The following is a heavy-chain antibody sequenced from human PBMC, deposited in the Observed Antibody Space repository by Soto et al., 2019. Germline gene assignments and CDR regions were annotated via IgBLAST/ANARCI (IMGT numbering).Heavy chain of an antibody. V-gene: IGHV4-30-2*01. CDR1: GGSISSGGYS. CDR2: IYHSGST. J-gene: IGHJ5*02. CDR3: ARDDYGDYSSWFDP. Sequence: PSETLSLTCAVSGGSISSGGYSWSWIRQPPGKGLEWIGYIYHSGSTYYNPSLKSRVTISVDRSKNQFSLKLSSVTAADTAVYYCARDDYGDYSSWFDPWGQGTLVTVSS. D-gene: IGHD4-17*01.